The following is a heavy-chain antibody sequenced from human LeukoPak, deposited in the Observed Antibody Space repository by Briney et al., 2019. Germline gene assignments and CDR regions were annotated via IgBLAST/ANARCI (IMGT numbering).Heavy chain of an antibody. CDR1: GSRFTSYW. CDR3: ARRAYCGGDCYTDY. V-gene: IGHV5-51*01. CDR2: IYPGDSDT. Sequence: GASLKISSKGSGSRFTSYWIGWVGRLPGKGLEWRGMIYPGDSDTRYSPSFQGQVTISADKSTSTAYLQWNSLKASDTAMYYCARRAYCGGDCYTDYGGQGTRVTVAS. D-gene: IGHD2-21*02. J-gene: IGHJ4*02.